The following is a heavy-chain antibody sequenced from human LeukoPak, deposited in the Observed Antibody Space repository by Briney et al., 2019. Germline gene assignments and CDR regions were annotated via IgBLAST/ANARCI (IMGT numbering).Heavy chain of an antibody. J-gene: IGHJ5*02. Sequence: ASVKVPCKASGYTFTSYDINWVRQATGQGLEWMGWMNPNSGNTGYAQKFQGRVTITRNTSISTAYMELSSLRSEDTAVYYCARDQGYCSSTSCANWFDPWGQGTLVTVSS. D-gene: IGHD2-2*01. CDR3: ARDQGYCSSTSCANWFDP. CDR1: GYTFTSYD. CDR2: MNPNSGNT. V-gene: IGHV1-8*03.